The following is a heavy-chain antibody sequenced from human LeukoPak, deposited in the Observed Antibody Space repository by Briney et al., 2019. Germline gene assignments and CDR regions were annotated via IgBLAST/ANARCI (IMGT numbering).Heavy chain of an antibody. V-gene: IGHV3-30*02. D-gene: IGHD3-9*01. Sequence: GGSLRLSCAASGFTFSSYGMHWVRQAPGKGLEWVAFIRYDGSNKYYADSVKDRFTISRDNSKNTLYLQMNSLRAEDTAVYYCAKEGYYDILTGYPDYWGQGTLVTVSS. J-gene: IGHJ4*02. CDR3: AKEGYYDILTGYPDY. CDR2: IRYDGSNK. CDR1: GFTFSSYG.